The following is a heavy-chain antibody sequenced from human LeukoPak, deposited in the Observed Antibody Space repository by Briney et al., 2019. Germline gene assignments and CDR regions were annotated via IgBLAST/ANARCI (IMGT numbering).Heavy chain of an antibody. CDR1: GGSFSGYY. V-gene: IGHV4-34*01. CDR3: ARGLLRYFDWSPPGWFDP. D-gene: IGHD3-9*01. Sequence: SETLSLTCAVYGGSFSGYYWSWIRQPPGKGLEWIGEINHSGSTNYNPSLKSRVTISVDTSKNQFSLKLSSVTAADTAVYYCARGLLRYFDWSPPGWFDPWGQGTLVTVSS. J-gene: IGHJ5*02. CDR2: INHSGST.